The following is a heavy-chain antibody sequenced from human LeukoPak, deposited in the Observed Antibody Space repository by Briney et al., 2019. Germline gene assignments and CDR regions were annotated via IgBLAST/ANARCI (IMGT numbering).Heavy chain of an antibody. CDR3: ARDPHCTNGVCLDY. CDR2: INHSGST. CDR1: GESFSGYY. V-gene: IGHV4-34*01. Sequence: PSETLSLTCAVYGESFSGYYWSWIRQPPGKGLEWIGEINHSGSTNYNPSLKSRVTIPVDTSKNQFSLKLSSVTAADTAVYYCARDPHCTNGVCLDYWGQGTLVTVSS. J-gene: IGHJ4*02. D-gene: IGHD2-8*01.